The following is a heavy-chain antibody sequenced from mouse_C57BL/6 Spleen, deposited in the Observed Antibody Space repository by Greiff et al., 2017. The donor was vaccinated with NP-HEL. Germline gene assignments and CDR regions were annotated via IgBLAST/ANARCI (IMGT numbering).Heavy chain of an antibody. V-gene: IGHV1-69*01. CDR3: ARYLLHFDY. CDR1: GYTFTSYW. CDR2: IDPSDSYT. Sequence: QVHVKQPGAELVMPGASVKLSCKASGYTFTSYWMHWVKQRPGQGLEWIGEIDPSDSYTNYNQKFKGKSTLTVDKSSSTAYMQLSSLTSEDSAVYYCARYLLHFDYWGQGTTLTVSS. D-gene: IGHD5-1*01. J-gene: IGHJ2*01.